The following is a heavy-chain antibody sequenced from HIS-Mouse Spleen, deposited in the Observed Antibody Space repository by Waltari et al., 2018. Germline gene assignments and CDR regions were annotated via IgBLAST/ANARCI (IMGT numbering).Heavy chain of an antibody. J-gene: IGHJ6*02. CDR2: MNPNSGNT. Sequence: QVQLVQSGAEVKKPGASVKGSCKASGYTFTSYDIHWVRQATGQGLGWMGWMNPNSGNTGYAQKFQGRVTMTRNTSISTAYMELSSLRSEDTAVYYCARGSSSGSYWYYYYGMDVWGQGTTVTVSS. V-gene: IGHV1-8*01. CDR1: GYTFTSYD. CDR3: ARGSSSGSYWYYYYGMDV. D-gene: IGHD1-26*01.